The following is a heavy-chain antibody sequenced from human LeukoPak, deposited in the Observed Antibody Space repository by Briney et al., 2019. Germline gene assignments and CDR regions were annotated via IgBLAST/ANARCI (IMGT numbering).Heavy chain of an antibody. CDR3: ASQYNWNDEEDWFDP. Sequence: GASVKVSCKASGYTFTGYYMHWVRQAPGQGLEWMGWINPNRGGTNYAQKFQGRVTMTRDTSISTAYMELSRLRSDDTAVYYCASQYNWNDEEDWFDPWGQGTLVTVSS. CDR2: INPNRGGT. D-gene: IGHD1-1*01. CDR1: GYTFTGYY. J-gene: IGHJ5*02. V-gene: IGHV1-2*02.